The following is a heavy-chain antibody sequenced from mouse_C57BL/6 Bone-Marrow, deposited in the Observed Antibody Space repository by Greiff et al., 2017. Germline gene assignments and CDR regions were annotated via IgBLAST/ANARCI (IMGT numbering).Heavy chain of an antibody. CDR1: GYTFTSYG. V-gene: IGHV1-81*01. Sequence: VMLVESGAELARPGASVKLSCKASGYTFTSYGISWVKQRTGQGLEWIGEIYPRSGNTYYNEKFKGKATLTADKSSSTAYMELRSLTSEDSAVYFCARGDSYYFDYWGQGTTLTVSS. J-gene: IGHJ2*01. CDR3: ARGDSYYFDY. CDR2: IYPRSGNT.